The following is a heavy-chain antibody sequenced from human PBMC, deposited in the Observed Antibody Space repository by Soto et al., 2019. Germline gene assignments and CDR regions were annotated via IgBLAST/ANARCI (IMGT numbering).Heavy chain of an antibody. D-gene: IGHD2-15*01. CDR2: INSDGSVS. CDR3: ARGDCVGGSCYSLAGSFYYYMDA. CDR1: GFTFSNYW. V-gene: IGHV3-74*02. Sequence: EVQLVESGGGLVQPGGSLRLSCAASGFTFSNYWMYWVRQAPGKWLEWVSRINSDGSVSSYADSVKGRLTISRDNVKNTLYLQMDSLRAEDTAVYYCARGDCVGGSCYSLAGSFYYYMDAWGKGTTVTVFS. J-gene: IGHJ6*03.